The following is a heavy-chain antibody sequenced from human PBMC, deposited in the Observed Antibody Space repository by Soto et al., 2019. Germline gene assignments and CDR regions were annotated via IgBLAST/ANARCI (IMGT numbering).Heavy chain of an antibody. CDR3: AGGIHYCSGGSCYPR. CDR2: ISAYNGNT. D-gene: IGHD2-15*01. V-gene: IGHV1-18*04. CDR1: GYTFTSYG. Sequence: QVQLVQSGAEVKKPGASVKVSCKASGYTFTSYGISWVRQAPGQGLEWMGWISAYNGNTNYAQKFQGRVTITADESTSTAYMELSSLRSEDTAVYYCAGGIHYCSGGSCYPRWGQGTLVTVSS. J-gene: IGHJ4*02.